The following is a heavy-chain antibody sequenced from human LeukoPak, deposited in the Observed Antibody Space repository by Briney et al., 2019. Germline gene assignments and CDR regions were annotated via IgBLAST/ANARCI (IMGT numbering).Heavy chain of an antibody. D-gene: IGHD4-17*01. V-gene: IGHV4-59*01. CDR2: IYYSGST. J-gene: IGHJ4*02. CDR1: GGSISSYY. Sequence: PSETLSLTCTVSGGSISSYYWSWIRQPPGKGLEWIGYIYYSGSTNYNPSLKSRVTISVDTSKNQFSLKLSSVTAADTAVYYCARDPPGDYGDYDDYWGQGTLVTVSS. CDR3: ARDPPGDYGDYDDY.